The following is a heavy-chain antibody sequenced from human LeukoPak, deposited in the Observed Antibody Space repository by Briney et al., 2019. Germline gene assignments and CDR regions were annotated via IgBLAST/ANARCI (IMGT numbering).Heavy chain of an antibody. CDR2: INHSGST. CDR3: ARARSELLWFGELLDY. D-gene: IGHD3-10*01. V-gene: IGHV4-34*01. CDR1: GGSFSGYY. Sequence: PSETLSLTCAVYGGSFSGYYWSWIRQPPGKGLEWIGEINHSGSTNYNPSLKSRVTISVDTSKNQFSLKLSSVTAADTAVYYCARARSELLWFGELLDYWGQGTLVTVSS. J-gene: IGHJ4*02.